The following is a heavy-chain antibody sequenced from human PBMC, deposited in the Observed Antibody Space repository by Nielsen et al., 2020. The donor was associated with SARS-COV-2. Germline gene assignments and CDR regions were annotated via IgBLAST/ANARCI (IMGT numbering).Heavy chain of an antibody. D-gene: IGHD3-9*01. CDR1: GGSISSSSYY. V-gene: IGHV4-39*01. CDR3: ARGRYFDWLLGDC. Sequence: SETLSLTCTVSGGSISSSSYYWGWIRQPPGKGLEWIGSIYYSGSTYYNPSLKSRVTISVDTSKNQFSLKLSSVTAADTAVYYCARGRYFDWLLGDCWGQGTLVTVSS. J-gene: IGHJ4*02. CDR2: IYYSGST.